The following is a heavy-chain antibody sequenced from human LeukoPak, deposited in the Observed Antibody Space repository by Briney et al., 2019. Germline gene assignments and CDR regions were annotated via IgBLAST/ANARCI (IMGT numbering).Heavy chain of an antibody. Sequence: ASVTVSCKASGYTFTSYGISWVRQAPGQGLEWMGWISAYNGNTNYAQKLQGRVTMTTDTSTSTAYMELRSLRSDDTAVYYCARDRGGYFDWLPFDYWGQGTLVTVSS. V-gene: IGHV1-18*01. CDR3: ARDRGGYFDWLPFDY. CDR2: ISAYNGNT. D-gene: IGHD3-9*01. CDR1: GYTFTSYG. J-gene: IGHJ4*02.